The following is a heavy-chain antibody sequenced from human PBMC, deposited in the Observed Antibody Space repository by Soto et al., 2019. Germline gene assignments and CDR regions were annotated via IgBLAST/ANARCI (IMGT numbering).Heavy chain of an antibody. CDR2: ISGSGGST. J-gene: IGHJ6*02. CDR3: AKYRERFLEWPTHGMDV. V-gene: IGHV3-23*01. D-gene: IGHD3-3*01. Sequence: PGGSLRLSCAASGFTFSNYAMNWVRQAPGKGLEWVSAISGSGGSTYYADSVKGRFTISRDNSKNTLYLQMNSLRAEDTAVYYCAKYRERFLEWPTHGMDVWGQGTTVTVSS. CDR1: GFTFSNYA.